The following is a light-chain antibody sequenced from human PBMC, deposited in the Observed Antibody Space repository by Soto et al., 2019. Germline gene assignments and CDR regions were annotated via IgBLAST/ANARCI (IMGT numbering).Light chain of an antibody. CDR2: GAS. Sequence: EIVLTQSPGTLSLSPGKRATLSCMASHSVSSYYLARYQQKPGQAPRLLIYGASTRATGIPDRFSGSGSGTDFTLAISRLEPEDFAVYCCQQYGSSPLTFGGGTKVEIK. CDR1: HSVSSYY. V-gene: IGKV3-20*01. CDR3: QQYGSSPLT. J-gene: IGKJ4*01.